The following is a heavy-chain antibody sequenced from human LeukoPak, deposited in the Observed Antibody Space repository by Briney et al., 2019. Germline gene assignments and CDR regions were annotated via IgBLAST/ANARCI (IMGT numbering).Heavy chain of an antibody. CDR2: ISAYNGNT. D-gene: IGHD3-10*01. CDR1: GYTFTSYG. V-gene: IGHV1-18*01. Sequence: ASVKVSCKASGYTFTSYGISWVRQAPGQGLEWMGWISAYNGNTNYAQKLQGRVTMTTDTSTSTAYMELKSLRSDDTAVYYCARYYYYGSGSPHYSYNGRDVWGQGTTVSVS. J-gene: IGHJ6*02. CDR3: ARYYYYGSGSPHYSYNGRDV.